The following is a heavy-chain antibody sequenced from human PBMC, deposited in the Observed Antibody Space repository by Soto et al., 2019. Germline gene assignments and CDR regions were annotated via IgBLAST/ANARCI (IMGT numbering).Heavy chain of an antibody. CDR1: GFSLSKARMG. CDR2: IFWNDER. D-gene: IGHD1-26*01. J-gene: IGHJ4*02. CDR3: ARALREGLPIYYFDS. V-gene: IGHV2-26*01. Sequence: GSGPTLVNPTETLTLTCTASGFSLSKARMGVSWIRQPPGKALEWLAHIFWNDERSYNTSLKSRLTISRDTSKSQVVLTMTNVDPVDTGTYFCARALREGLPIYYFDSWGQGTLVTVSS.